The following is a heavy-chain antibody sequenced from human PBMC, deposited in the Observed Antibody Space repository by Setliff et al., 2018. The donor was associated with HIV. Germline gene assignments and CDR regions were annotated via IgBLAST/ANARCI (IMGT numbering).Heavy chain of an antibody. V-gene: IGHV3-20*04. CDR3: VRGAFGESDY. CDR2: INWKGNSK. CDR1: GFTFSDCA. J-gene: IGHJ4*02. D-gene: IGHD3-10*01. Sequence: GGSLRLSCAASGFTFSDCAMSWVRQDPGKGLEWSYGINWKGNSKGYGDSVKGRFTISRDNAKNSLYLQMDGLRAEDTAFYYCVRGAFGESDYWGRGTLVTVSS.